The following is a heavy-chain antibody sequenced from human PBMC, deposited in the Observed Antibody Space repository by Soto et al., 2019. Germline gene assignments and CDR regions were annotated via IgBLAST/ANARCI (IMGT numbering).Heavy chain of an antibody. CDR1: GGIFSSNA. Sequence: QVQLVQSGAEVKKPGSSVKVSCQASGGIFSSNAISWVRQAPGQGLEWMGGILPIFDTTHYAQKFQGRVTITADESTSTAYMELRSLQSEDTALYYWATGGRGYSAAPRFYFEYWGQGNLVSVSS. D-gene: IGHD5-18*01. V-gene: IGHV1-69*01. J-gene: IGHJ4*02. CDR3: ATGGRGYSAAPRFYFEY. CDR2: ILPIFDTT.